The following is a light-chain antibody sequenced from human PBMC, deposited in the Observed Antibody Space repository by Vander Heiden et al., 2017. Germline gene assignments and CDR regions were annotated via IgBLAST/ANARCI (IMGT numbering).Light chain of an antibody. CDR3: SSYTSSSTLYV. Sequence: QSALTPPASVSGSPGQSITISCTGTSSDVGGYNYVSWYQQHPGKAPKLMIYDVSNRPSGVSNRFSGSKSGNTASLTISGLQAEDEADYYCSSYTSSSTLYVFGTGTKVTGL. CDR1: SSDVGGYNY. V-gene: IGLV2-14*01. J-gene: IGLJ1*01. CDR2: DVS.